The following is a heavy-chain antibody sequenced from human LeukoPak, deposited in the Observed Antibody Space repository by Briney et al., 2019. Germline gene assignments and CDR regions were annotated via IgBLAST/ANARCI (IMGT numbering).Heavy chain of an antibody. CDR3: AKDRGDGYNWDYYYGMDV. D-gene: IGHD5-24*01. CDR1: GFGFTFSSYA. Sequence: PGGSLRLSCAASGFGFTFSSYAMSWVRQAPGKGLEWVSVISASGGSTFYADSVKGRFTISRDNSKNTLYLQMNSLRAEDTAVYYCAKDRGDGYNWDYYYGMDVWGQGTTVTVSS. V-gene: IGHV3-23*01. J-gene: IGHJ6*02. CDR2: ISASGGST.